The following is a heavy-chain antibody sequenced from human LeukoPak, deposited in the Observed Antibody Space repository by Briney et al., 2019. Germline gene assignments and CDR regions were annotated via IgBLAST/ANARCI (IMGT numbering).Heavy chain of an antibody. V-gene: IGHV4-59*01. CDR1: GGAISSYY. Sequence: PSETQSLTCTVSGGAISSYYLSWIRQPPGTGLEWIANIYSSGSTNYSPSLRSRVTISVDTSKNQFSLKLTSVTAADTAVYYCARGVWSSGWSAYYFDYWGQGTLLTVSS. CDR3: ARGVWSSGWSAYYFDY. D-gene: IGHD6-19*01. CDR2: IYSSGST. J-gene: IGHJ4*02.